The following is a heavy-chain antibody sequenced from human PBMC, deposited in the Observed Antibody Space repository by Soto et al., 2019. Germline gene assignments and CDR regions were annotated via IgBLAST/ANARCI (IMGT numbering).Heavy chain of an antibody. J-gene: IGHJ4*02. CDR1: GGSVSSGSYY. CDR2: IYYSVST. D-gene: IGHD2-21*02. CDR3: ARILRGYFDY. V-gene: IGHV4-61*01. Sequence: QVQLQESGPGLVKPSETLSLTCTVSGGSVSSGSYYWSWIRQPPGKGLEWIGYIYYSVSTNYNPSLKSRVTISVDTSKNQFSLKLSSVTAADTAVYYCARILRGYFDYWGQGTLVTVSS.